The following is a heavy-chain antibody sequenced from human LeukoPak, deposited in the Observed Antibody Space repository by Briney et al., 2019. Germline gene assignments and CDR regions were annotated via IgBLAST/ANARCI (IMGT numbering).Heavy chain of an antibody. J-gene: IGHJ4*02. CDR2: ISGSGGST. CDR1: GFTFSSYA. CDR3: AKGPTPQTHSSGYYPSVDY. V-gene: IGHV3-23*01. D-gene: IGHD3-22*01. Sequence: GGSLRLSCAASGFTFSSYAMSWVRQAPGKGLEWVSAISGSGGSTYYADSVKGRFTISRDNSKNTLYLQMNSLRAEDTAVYYCAKGPTPQTHSSGYYPSVDYWGQGTLVTVSS.